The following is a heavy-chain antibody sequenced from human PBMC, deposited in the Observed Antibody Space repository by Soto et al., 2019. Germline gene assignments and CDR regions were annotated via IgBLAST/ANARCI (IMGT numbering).Heavy chain of an antibody. CDR1: VFTFSSYS. CDR2: ISSSSSYI. Sequence: GGSLRLSCSASVFTFSSYSMNWVRQAPGKGLEWVSSISSSSSYIYYADSVKGRFTISRDNAKNSLYLQMNSLRAEDTAVYYCAIEPAALDRWFDPWGQGKLVTVSA. D-gene: IGHD6-6*01. J-gene: IGHJ5*02. V-gene: IGHV3-21*01. CDR3: AIEPAALDRWFDP.